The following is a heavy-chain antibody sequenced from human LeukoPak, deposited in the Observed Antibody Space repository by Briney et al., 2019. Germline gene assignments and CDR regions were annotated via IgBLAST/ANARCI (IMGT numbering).Heavy chain of an antibody. D-gene: IGHD6-19*01. J-gene: IGHJ6*03. Sequence: SETLSLTCAVYGGSFSGYYWSWIRQPPGKGLEWIGSIYYSGSTYYNPSLKSRVTISVDTSKNQFSLKLSSVTAADTAVYYCARDLRQWLVPDYYYYMDVWGKGTTVTVSS. CDR1: GGSFSGYY. CDR2: IYYSGST. CDR3: ARDLRQWLVPDYYYYMDV. V-gene: IGHV4-34*01.